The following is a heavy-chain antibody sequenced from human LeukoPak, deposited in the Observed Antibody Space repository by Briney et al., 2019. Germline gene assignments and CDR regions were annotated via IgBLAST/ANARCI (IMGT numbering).Heavy chain of an antibody. CDR2: IYYSGST. V-gene: IGHV4-39*01. Sequence: SENLSLTCTVSGGSISSSSYYWGWIRQPPGKGLEWIGSIYYSGSTYYNPSLKSRVTISVDTSKVQFSLKLSSVTAADTAVYYCAIRGDYYDSSGYYFYWYFDLWGRGTLVTVSS. J-gene: IGHJ2*01. CDR1: GGSISSSSYY. CDR3: AIRGDYYDSSGYYFYWYFDL. D-gene: IGHD3-22*01.